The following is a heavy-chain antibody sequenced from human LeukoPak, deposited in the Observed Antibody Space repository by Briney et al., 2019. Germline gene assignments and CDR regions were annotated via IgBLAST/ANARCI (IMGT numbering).Heavy chain of an antibody. J-gene: IGHJ5*02. D-gene: IGHD2-2*01. CDR2: ISSSSYI. V-gene: IGHV3-21*01. CDR1: GFTFSSYS. Sequence: GGSLRLSCAASGFTFSSYSMNWVRQGPGKGLEWVSSISSSSYIYYADSVKGRFTISRDNAKNSLYLQMNSLRAEDTAVYYCARSLIVVVPAAPLEDWFDPWGQGTLVTVFS. CDR3: ARSLIVVVPAAPLEDWFDP.